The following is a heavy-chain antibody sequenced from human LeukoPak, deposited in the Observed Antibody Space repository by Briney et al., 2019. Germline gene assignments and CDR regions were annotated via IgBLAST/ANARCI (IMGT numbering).Heavy chain of an antibody. J-gene: IGHJ4*02. V-gene: IGHV3-30*02. D-gene: IGHD3-10*01. CDR1: GFTFSSYG. CDR3: AKGWEFFDY. Sequence: GGSLRLSCAASGFTFSSYGMHWVCQAPGKGLEWVAFIRYDGTNKYYADSVRGRFTISRDNSKNTLYLQMNRLRAEDTAVYYCAKGWEFFDYWGQGTLVTVSS. CDR2: IRYDGTNK.